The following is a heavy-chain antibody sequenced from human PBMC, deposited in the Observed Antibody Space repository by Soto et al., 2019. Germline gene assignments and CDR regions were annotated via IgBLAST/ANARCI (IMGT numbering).Heavy chain of an antibody. CDR3: ARSWGGIAARKVGDAFDI. Sequence: QVQLVQSGAEVKKPGASVKVSCKASGYTFTSYGISWVRQAPGQGLEWMGWISAYNGNTNYAQKLQGRVTMTTDTSTSTAYREVRSLRSDDTAVYYCARSWGGIAARKVGDAFDIWGQGTMVTVSS. D-gene: IGHD6-6*01. CDR2: ISAYNGNT. V-gene: IGHV1-18*01. J-gene: IGHJ3*02. CDR1: GYTFTSYG.